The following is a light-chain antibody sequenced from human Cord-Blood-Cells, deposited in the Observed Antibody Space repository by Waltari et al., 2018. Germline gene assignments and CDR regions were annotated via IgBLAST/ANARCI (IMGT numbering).Light chain of an antibody. CDR1: QSISSY. CDR2: AAS. J-gene: IGKJ1*01. V-gene: IGKV1-39*01. Sequence: DIQMTQSPSSLSASVGDRVTITCRASQSISSYLNWYKQKPEKAPKRLIYAASSLQSGVPSRFSVSGSGTDFTLTISSLQPEDFATYYCQQSYSTPQTFGQGTKVEIK. CDR3: QQSYSTPQT.